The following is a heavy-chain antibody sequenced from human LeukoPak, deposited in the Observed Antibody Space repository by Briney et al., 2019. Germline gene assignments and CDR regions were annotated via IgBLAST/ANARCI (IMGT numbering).Heavy chain of an antibody. Sequence: PSETLTLTCTVSGGSISSYYWSWIRQPPGKGLEWIGYIYYSGSTNYNPSLKSRVTISVDTSKNQFSRKLSSVTGADTAVYYCARAGYDSSGYYVYFDYWGQGTLVTVSS. J-gene: IGHJ4*02. CDR1: GGSISSYY. CDR2: IYYSGST. V-gene: IGHV4-59*01. D-gene: IGHD3-22*01. CDR3: ARAGYDSSGYYVYFDY.